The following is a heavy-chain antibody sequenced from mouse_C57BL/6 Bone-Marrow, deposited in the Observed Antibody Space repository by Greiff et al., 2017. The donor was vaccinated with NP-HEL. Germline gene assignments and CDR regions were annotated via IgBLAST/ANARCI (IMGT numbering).Heavy chain of an antibody. CDR1: GFTFSSYA. CDR3: ARDYLDSNYVLHLYFDV. J-gene: IGHJ1*03. D-gene: IGHD2-5*01. V-gene: IGHV5-4*01. CDR2: ISDGGSYT. Sequence: EVKLVESGGGLVKPGGSLKLSCAASGFTFSSYAMSWVRQTPEKRLEWVATISDGGSYTYYPDNVKGRFTISRDNAKNNMYLQMSHLKSEDTAMYYCARDYLDSNYVLHLYFDVWGTGTTVTVSS.